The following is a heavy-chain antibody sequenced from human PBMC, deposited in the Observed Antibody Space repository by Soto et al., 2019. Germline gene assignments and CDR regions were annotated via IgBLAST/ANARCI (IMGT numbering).Heavy chain of an antibody. CDR1: GGTFSSYV. D-gene: IGHD4-17*01. CDR2: IIPIFGTA. CDR3: TSRGPSTVTTSDV. Sequence: QVQLVQSGAEVKKPGSSVKVSCKASGGTFSSYVISWVRQAPGQGLEWMGGIIPIFGTANYAQKFQGRVTITADESTSTAYMELSSLRSEDTAVYYCTSRGPSTVTTSDVWGQGTTVTVSS. V-gene: IGHV1-69*12. J-gene: IGHJ6*02.